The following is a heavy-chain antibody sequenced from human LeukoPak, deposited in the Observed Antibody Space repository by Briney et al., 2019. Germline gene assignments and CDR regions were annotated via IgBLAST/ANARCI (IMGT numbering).Heavy chain of an antibody. CDR2: ISWNSDII. CDR1: EFTFDDYA. CDR3: AKDKGEEPIAVAGLDY. J-gene: IGHJ4*02. D-gene: IGHD6-19*01. V-gene: IGHV3-9*01. Sequence: PGGSLRLSCATSEFTFDDYAMHWVRQAPGKGLEWISGISWNSDIIGYADSVKGRFIISRDNAKNSLYLQMNGLRAEDTALYYCAKDKGEEPIAVAGLDYWGQGTLVTVSS.